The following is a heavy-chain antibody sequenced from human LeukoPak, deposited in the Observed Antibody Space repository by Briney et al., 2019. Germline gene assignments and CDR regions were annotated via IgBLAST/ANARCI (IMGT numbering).Heavy chain of an antibody. D-gene: IGHD6-13*01. CDR1: GYTFTSYD. Sequence: GASVKVSCQASGYTFTSYDINWVRQATGQGLEWMGWTNPISGYTGSAQKFQGRVTMTRNTSISTAYMELSSLRSEDTAVYYCARGNRLYSRSWSSLAFDIWGQGTMVTVSS. J-gene: IGHJ3*02. CDR3: ARGNRLYSRSWSSLAFDI. CDR2: TNPISGYT. V-gene: IGHV1-8*01.